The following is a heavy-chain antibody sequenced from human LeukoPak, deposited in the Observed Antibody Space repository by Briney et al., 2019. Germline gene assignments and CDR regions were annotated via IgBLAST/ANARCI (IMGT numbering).Heavy chain of an antibody. CDR2: ISSTSSYI. CDR3: ARAHYYYGSGSYDPYYYYYYMDV. Sequence: GGSLRLSCAASGFTFSSYSMNWVRQAPGKGLEWVSSISSTSSYIYYADSVKGRFTISRDNAKNSLYLQMNSLRAEDTAVYYCARAHYYYGSGSYDPYYYYYYMDVWGKGTTVTVSS. J-gene: IGHJ6*03. CDR1: GFTFSSYS. V-gene: IGHV3-21*06. D-gene: IGHD3-10*01.